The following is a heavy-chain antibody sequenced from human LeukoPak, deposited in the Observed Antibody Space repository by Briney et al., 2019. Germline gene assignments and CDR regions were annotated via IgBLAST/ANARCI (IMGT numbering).Heavy chain of an antibody. CDR1: GFTFSNAW. CDR2: ISGSGGST. Sequence: GGSLRLSCAASGFTFSNAWMSWVRQAPGKGLEWVSAISGSGGSTYYADSVKGRFTISRDNSKNTLYLQMNSLRAEDTAVYYCAKDFWSGYYSSFDYWGQGTLVTVSS. CDR3: AKDFWSGYYSSFDY. D-gene: IGHD3-3*01. J-gene: IGHJ4*02. V-gene: IGHV3-23*01.